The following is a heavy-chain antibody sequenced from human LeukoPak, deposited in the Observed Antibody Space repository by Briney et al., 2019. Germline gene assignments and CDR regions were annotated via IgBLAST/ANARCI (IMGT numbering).Heavy chain of an antibody. CDR3: ARVRARGQLWLQGY. D-gene: IGHD5-18*01. V-gene: IGHV7-4-1*02. CDR1: GYTFTSYA. CDR2: INTNTRNP. J-gene: IGHJ4*02. Sequence: GASVKVSCKASGYTFTSYAMNWVRQAPGQGLEWMGWINTNTRNPTYAQGFTGRFVFSLDTSVSTAYLQISSLKAEDTAVYYCARVRARGQLWLQGYWGQGTLVTVSS.